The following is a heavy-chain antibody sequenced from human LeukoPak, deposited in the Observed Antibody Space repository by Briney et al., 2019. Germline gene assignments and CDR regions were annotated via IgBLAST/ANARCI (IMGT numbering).Heavy chain of an antibody. Sequence: SETLSLTCTVSGGSIDRSTYYWGWIRQPPGKGLEWIGSIYYSGSTYYNRSLKSRVTISVDTSKNQFSLKLSSVTAADTAVYYCARHDFWGGYLKYFDHWGQGTLVTVSS. CDR1: GGSIDRSTYY. CDR2: IYYSGST. V-gene: IGHV4-39*01. D-gene: IGHD3-3*01. J-gene: IGHJ4*02. CDR3: ARHDFWGGYLKYFDH.